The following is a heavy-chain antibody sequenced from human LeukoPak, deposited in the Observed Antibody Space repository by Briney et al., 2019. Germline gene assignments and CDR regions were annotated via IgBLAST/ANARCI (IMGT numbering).Heavy chain of an antibody. V-gene: IGHV5-51*01. D-gene: IGHD3-22*01. J-gene: IGHJ4*02. CDR2: IYPGDSDT. Sequence: GEPLKISCQGSGYSFTSYWIGWVRQMPGKGLECMGIIYPGDSDTTSSPSFQGQATISADKSTSTAYLQWSSLKASDTAMYYCARYYDSSGYYHQFDYWGQGTLVTVSS. CDR1: GYSFTSYW. CDR3: ARYYDSSGYYHQFDY.